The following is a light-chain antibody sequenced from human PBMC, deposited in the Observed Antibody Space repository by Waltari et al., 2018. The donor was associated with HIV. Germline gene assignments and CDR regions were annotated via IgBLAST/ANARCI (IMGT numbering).Light chain of an antibody. J-gene: IGKJ2*01. CDR2: EAA. V-gene: IGKV3-15*01. CDR3: QQYDSGPRGIT. Sequence: ELVMTQSPPTLSVSPGQRVPLPCRASQTISAKVAWYQQRPGQAPRHLIYEAATRPTGIPARFSGSGSGTEFTLTISSLQSEDFATYFCQQYDSGPRGITFGQGTMLEIK. CDR1: QTISAK.